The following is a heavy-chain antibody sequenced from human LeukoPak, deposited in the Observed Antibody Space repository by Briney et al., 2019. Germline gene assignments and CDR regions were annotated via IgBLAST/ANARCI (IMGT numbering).Heavy chain of an antibody. Sequence: SETLSLTCTVSGGSISSYYLSWIRQPPGKGLEWIGYIYYSGSTNYNPSLKSRVTISVDTSKNQFSLKLSSVTAADTAVYYCARDSGWEFRYYYMDVWGKGPTVSVFS. V-gene: IGHV4-59*01. D-gene: IGHD1-26*01. CDR2: IYYSGST. J-gene: IGHJ6*03. CDR3: ARDSGWEFRYYYMDV. CDR1: GGSISSYY.